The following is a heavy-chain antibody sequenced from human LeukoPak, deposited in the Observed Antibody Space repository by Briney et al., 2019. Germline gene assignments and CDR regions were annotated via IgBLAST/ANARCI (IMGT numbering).Heavy chain of an antibody. CDR1: GFTFSSYA. D-gene: IGHD3-22*01. CDR3: AKDQLYYYDSSGYQRYFDY. J-gene: IGHJ4*02. CDR2: ISYDGSNK. Sequence: GGSLRLSCAASGFTFSSYAMHWVRQAPGKGLEWVAVISYDGSNKYYADSVKGRFTISRDNSKNTLYLQMNSLRAEDTAVYYCAKDQLYYYDSSGYQRYFDYWGQGTLVTVSS. V-gene: IGHV3-30-3*01.